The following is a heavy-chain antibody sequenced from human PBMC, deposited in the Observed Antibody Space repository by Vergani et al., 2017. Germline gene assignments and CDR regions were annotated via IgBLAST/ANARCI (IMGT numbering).Heavy chain of an antibody. CDR3: AKDQIRVHDYSIYRNYYYMDV. D-gene: IGHD4-11*01. J-gene: IGHJ6*03. CDR1: GFTFSSYA. CDR2: ISGSGGST. V-gene: IGHV3-23*01. Sequence: EVQLLESGGGLVQPGGSLRLSCAASGFTFSSYAMSWVRQAPGKGLEWVSAISGSGGSTYYADSVKGRFTISRDNSKNTLYLQMNSLRAEDTAVYYCAKDQIRVHDYSIYRNYYYMDVWGKGTTVTVSS.